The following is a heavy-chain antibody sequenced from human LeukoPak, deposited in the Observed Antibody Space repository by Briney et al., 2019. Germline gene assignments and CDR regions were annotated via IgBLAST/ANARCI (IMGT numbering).Heavy chain of an antibody. Sequence: PGGSLRLSCAASGFTFSSYSMNWVRQAPGKGLEWVSSISSSSSYIYYADSVKGRFTISRDNAKNSLYLQMNSLRAEDTAVYYCARDGPYCSSTSCYIVEYFQHWGQGTLVTVSS. V-gene: IGHV3-21*01. CDR1: GFTFSSYS. D-gene: IGHD2-2*02. CDR3: ARDGPYCSSTSCYIVEYFQH. J-gene: IGHJ1*01. CDR2: ISSSSSYI.